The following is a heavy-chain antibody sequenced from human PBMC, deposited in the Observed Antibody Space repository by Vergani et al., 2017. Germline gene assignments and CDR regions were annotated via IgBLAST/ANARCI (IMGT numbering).Heavy chain of an antibody. J-gene: IGHJ4*02. D-gene: IGHD2-2*01. CDR1: GFTFTSYH. V-gene: IGHV1-2*06. Sequence: QVQLVQSGAEVKKPGASVRVSCKASGFTFTSYHIHWVRQAPGQGLDWLGRIDPNSVDTRYSQRFQDRVTITRDTSINTAYMEMTRLRPDDTAIYYCARLIVCCSRANCFADHWGQGTLVTVSS. CDR2: IDPNSVDT. CDR3: ARLIVCCSRANCFADH.